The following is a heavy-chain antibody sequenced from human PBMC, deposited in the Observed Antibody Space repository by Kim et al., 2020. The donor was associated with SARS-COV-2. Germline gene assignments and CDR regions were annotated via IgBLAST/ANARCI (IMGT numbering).Heavy chain of an antibody. CDR2: ISYDGSNK. J-gene: IGHJ4*02. CDR3: AKLYYGDSPFDY. Sequence: GGSLRLSCAASGFTFSSYGMHWVRQAPGKGLEWVAVISYDGSNKYYADSVKGRFTISRDNSKNTLYLQMNSLRAEDTAVYYCAKLYYGDSPFDYWGQGTLVTVSS. D-gene: IGHD4-17*01. V-gene: IGHV3-30*18. CDR1: GFTFSSYG.